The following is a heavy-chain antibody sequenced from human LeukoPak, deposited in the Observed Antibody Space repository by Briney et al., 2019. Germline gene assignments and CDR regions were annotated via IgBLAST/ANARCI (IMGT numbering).Heavy chain of an antibody. V-gene: IGHV3-23*01. CDR2: ISGSGGST. D-gene: IGHD2-15*01. J-gene: IGHJ4*02. CDR3: AKVLGYCSGGSCYFDY. CDR1: GFTFSSYG. Sequence: GGTLRLSCAASGFTFSSYGMSWVRQAPGKGLEWVSAISGSGGSTYYADSVKGRFTISRDNSKNTLYLQMNSLRAEDTAVYYCAKVLGYCSGGSCYFDYWGQGTLVTVSS.